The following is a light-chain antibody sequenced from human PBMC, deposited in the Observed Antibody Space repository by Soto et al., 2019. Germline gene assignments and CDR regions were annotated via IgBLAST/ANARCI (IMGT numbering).Light chain of an antibody. J-gene: IGKJ2*01. CDR3: QHRSSWPRMYT. V-gene: IGKV3-11*01. CDR1: QSISTY. CDR2: DAS. Sequence: IVLTQSPGTLSLTPGERATLSCRAIQSISTYLACYQQKPGQAPRLLIYDASNRAPGIPARISGRGSGTDFTLTISSLEPEDFAIYYCQHRSSWPRMYTFGQRTKVDIK.